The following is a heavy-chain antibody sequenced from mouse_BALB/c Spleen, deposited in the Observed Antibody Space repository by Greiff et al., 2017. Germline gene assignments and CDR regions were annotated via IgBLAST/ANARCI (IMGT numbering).Heavy chain of an antibody. D-gene: IGHD2-2*01. J-gene: IGHJ3*01. CDR1: GFNIKDTY. V-gene: IGHV14-3*02. CDR3: AFSHHGYPAWFGY. CDR2: IDPANGNT. Sequence: EVQLQQSGAELVKPGASVKLSCTASGFNIKDTYMHWVKQRPEQGLEWIGRIDPANGNTKYDPKFQGKATITADTSSNTAYLQLSSLTSEDTAVYYRAFSHHGYPAWFGYRGQGTLVTVSA.